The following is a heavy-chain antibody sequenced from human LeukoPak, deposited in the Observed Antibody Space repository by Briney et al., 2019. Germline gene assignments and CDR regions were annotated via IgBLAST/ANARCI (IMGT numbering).Heavy chain of an antibody. Sequence: ASVKVSCKASGYTFTSYDINWVRQAPGHGLEWMGWMNPNSGNTLYAQKFHGRVTMTRNTSISTAYMELSSLRSEDTAVYYCARGRDSSGWFHLDYWGQGTLVTVSS. V-gene: IGHV1-8*01. CDR1: GYTFTSYD. D-gene: IGHD6-19*01. CDR3: ARGRDSSGWFHLDY. CDR2: MNPNSGNT. J-gene: IGHJ4*02.